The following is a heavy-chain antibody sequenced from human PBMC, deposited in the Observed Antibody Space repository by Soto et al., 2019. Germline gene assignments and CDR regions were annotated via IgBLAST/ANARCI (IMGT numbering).Heavy chain of an antibody. J-gene: IGHJ4*02. D-gene: IGHD3-10*01. CDR3: ATNYGSGSAPFDY. Sequence: QVQLVQSGAELKKPGSSVKVSCTASVETFNFYAMNWVRQAPGQGPEWMGRIIPMVRVANYAQKFQGRVTIIADKSTSTSYRVLSSLRSEDTAVYYCATNYGSGSAPFDYWGQGTLVTVSS. V-gene: IGHV1-69*02. CDR2: IIPMVRVA. CDR1: VETFNFYA.